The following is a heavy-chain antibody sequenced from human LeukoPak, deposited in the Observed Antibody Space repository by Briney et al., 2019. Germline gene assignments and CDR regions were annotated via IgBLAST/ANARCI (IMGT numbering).Heavy chain of an antibody. CDR2: IYHSGST. D-gene: IGHD3-3*01. Sequence: PSETLSLTCTVSGYSISSGYYGGWIRQPPGQGLEWLGSIYHSGSTYYNPSLKSRVTISVDTSKNQFSLKLSSVTAADTAVYYCARRNSNYDFWSELPSRWRPDPRGAFDIWGQGTMVTVSS. CDR1: GYSISSGYY. CDR3: ARRNSNYDFWSELPSRWRPDPRGAFDI. J-gene: IGHJ3*02. V-gene: IGHV4-38-2*02.